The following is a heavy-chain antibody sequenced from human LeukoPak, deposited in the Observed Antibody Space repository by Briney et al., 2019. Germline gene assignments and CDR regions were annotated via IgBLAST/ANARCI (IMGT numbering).Heavy chain of an antibody. J-gene: IGHJ4*02. CDR2: MNPNSGNT. Sequence: ASVNVSCKASGYTFTSYDINWVRQAAGQGLERMGWMNPNSGNTGYAQKFQGRVTMTRNTSISTAYMELSSLRSEDTAVYYCARVRGYSGYDYIDYWGQGTLVTVSS. CDR3: ARVRGYSGYDYIDY. V-gene: IGHV1-8*01. CDR1: GYTFTSYD. D-gene: IGHD5-12*01.